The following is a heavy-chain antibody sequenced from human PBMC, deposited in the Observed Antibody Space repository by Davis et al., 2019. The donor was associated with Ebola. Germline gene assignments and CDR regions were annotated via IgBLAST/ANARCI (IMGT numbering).Heavy chain of an antibody. V-gene: IGHV3-21*04. J-gene: IGHJ4*02. CDR1: GFTFSSYS. CDR3: AKDIAIDPTGPFDY. D-gene: IGHD1-14*01. CDR2: ISSSSSYI. Sequence: GGSLRLSCAASGFTFSSYSMNWVRQAPGKGLEWVSSISSSSSYIYYADSVKGRFTISRDNAKNSLYLQMNSLRAEDTALYYCAKDIAIDPTGPFDYWGQGTLVTVSS.